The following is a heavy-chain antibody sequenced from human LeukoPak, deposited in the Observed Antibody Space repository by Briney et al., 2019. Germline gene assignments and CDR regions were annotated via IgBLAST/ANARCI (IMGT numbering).Heavy chain of an antibody. J-gene: IGHJ4*02. CDR3: ATTLGTMVRGVIKDY. Sequence: SDTLSLTCAVYGGSFSGYYWSWIRQPPGKGLEWIGEINHSGSTNYNPSLKSRVTISVDTSKNQFSLKLSSVTAADTAVYYCATTLGTMVRGVIKDYWGQGTLVTVSS. V-gene: IGHV4-34*01. CDR2: INHSGST. CDR1: GGSFSGYY. D-gene: IGHD3-10*01.